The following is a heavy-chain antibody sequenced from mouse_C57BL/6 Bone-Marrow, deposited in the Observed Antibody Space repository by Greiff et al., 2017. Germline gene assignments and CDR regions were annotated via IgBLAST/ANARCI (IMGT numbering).Heavy chain of an antibody. V-gene: IGHV1-26*01. CDR3: TRSGTARGDY. D-gene: IGHD3-3*01. CDR1: GYTFTDYY. Sequence: VQLQQSGPELVKPGASVKISCKASGYTFTDYYMNWVKQSHGKSLEWIGDINPNNGGTSYNQKFKGKATLTVDKSSSTAYMELRSLTSEDSAVYYCTRSGTARGDYWGQGTTLTVSS. J-gene: IGHJ2*01. CDR2: INPNNGGT.